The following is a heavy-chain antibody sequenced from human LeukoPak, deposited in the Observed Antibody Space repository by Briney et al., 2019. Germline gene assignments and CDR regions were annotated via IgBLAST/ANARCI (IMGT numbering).Heavy chain of an antibody. CDR1: GFTFSNYG. V-gene: IGHV3-30*18. Sequence: GGSLRLSCAASGFTFSNYGMHWVRQAPGKGLEWVAVISYDGSNKYYADSVKGRFTISRDNSKNTLYLQMNSLRAEDTAVYYCAKSGRGYSGYALAFDYWGQGTLVTVSS. CDR2: ISYDGSNK. J-gene: IGHJ4*02. CDR3: AKSGRGYSGYALAFDY. D-gene: IGHD5-12*01.